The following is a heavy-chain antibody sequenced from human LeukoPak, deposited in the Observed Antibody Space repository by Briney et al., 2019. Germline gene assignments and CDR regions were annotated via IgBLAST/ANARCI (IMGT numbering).Heavy chain of an antibody. V-gene: IGHV3-30*03. CDR3: ASASSSWLNYAFDI. CDR1: GFIFSSYG. Sequence: GRSLRLSCAASGFIFSSYGVHWVRQAPGKGLEWVAFISYDGSNKYYTDSVKGRFTISRDNSKNTLYLQMNSLRPEDTALYYCASASSSWLNYAFDIWGQGTMVTVSS. CDR2: ISYDGSNK. D-gene: IGHD6-13*01. J-gene: IGHJ3*02.